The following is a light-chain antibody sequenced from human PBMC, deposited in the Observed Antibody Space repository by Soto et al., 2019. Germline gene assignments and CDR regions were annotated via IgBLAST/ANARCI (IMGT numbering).Light chain of an antibody. V-gene: IGKV3-20*01. Sequence: EIVLTQSPGTLSLSPGERVTLSCRASQTVSSNYLAWYQHKSGQAPRLLIYGASTRATGIPDRFSGSGSGPDFTLTISRLEPEDFAVYYCQQYGSSPYTFGQGTKLEIK. J-gene: IGKJ2*01. CDR1: QTVSSNY. CDR3: QQYGSSPYT. CDR2: GAS.